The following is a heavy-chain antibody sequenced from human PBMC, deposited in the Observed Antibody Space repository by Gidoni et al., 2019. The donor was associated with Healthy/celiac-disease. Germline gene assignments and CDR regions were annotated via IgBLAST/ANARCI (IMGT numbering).Heavy chain of an antibody. Sequence: EVQLVESGGGLVQPGRSLRLSCTASGFTFGDYAMSWVRQAPGKGLEWVGFIRSKAYGGTTEYAASVKGRFTISRDDSKSIAYLQMNSLKTEDTAVYYCTRDPPGDYEYDWGQGTLVTVSS. D-gene: IGHD4-17*01. CDR2: IRSKAYGGTT. CDR1: GFTFGDYA. CDR3: TRDPPGDYEYD. V-gene: IGHV3-49*04. J-gene: IGHJ4*02.